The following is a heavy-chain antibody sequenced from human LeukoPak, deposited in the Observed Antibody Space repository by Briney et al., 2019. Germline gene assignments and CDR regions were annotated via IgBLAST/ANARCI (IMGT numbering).Heavy chain of an antibody. J-gene: IGHJ4*02. V-gene: IGHV3-15*01. CDR2: IKSKTNGGTT. Sequence: PGGSLRLSCAASGFTFSNAWMSWVRQAPGKGLEWVGRIKSKTNGGTTDYAAPVKGRFTISRDDSKNTLYLQMNSLRAEDTAVYYCAKDLRIAAAGTLYWGQGTLVTVSS. CDR1: GFTFSNAW. D-gene: IGHD6-13*01. CDR3: AKDLRIAAAGTLY.